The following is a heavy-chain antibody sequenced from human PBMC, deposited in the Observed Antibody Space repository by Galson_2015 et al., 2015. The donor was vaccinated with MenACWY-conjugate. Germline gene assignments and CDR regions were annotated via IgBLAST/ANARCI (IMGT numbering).Heavy chain of an antibody. CDR3: ARDSAARY. D-gene: IGHD6-6*01. V-gene: IGHV3-48*02. Sequence: SLRLSCAASGFTFSTYAMNWVRQAPGKGLEWISYITSSSSIYYADSVKGRFTVSRDNAKNSLYLQMNSLRDEDTALYYCARDSAARYWGQGTLVTVSS. J-gene: IGHJ4*02. CDR1: GFTFSTYA. CDR2: ITSSSSI.